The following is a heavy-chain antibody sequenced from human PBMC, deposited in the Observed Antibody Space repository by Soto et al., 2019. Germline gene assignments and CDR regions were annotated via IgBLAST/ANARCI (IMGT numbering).Heavy chain of an antibody. D-gene: IGHD1-26*01. Sequence: GASVKVSCKASGYTFTSYAMHWVRQAPGQRLEWMGWINAGNGNTKYSQKFQGRVTITRDTSASTAYMELSSLRSEDTAVYYCARIVWELRAFDIWGKGTMVTVSS. CDR2: INAGNGNT. CDR1: GYTFTSYA. CDR3: ARIVWELRAFDI. V-gene: IGHV1-3*01. J-gene: IGHJ3*02.